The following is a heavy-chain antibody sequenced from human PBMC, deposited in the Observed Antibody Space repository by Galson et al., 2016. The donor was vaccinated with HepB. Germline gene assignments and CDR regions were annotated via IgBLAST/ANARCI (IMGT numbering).Heavy chain of an antibody. J-gene: IGHJ6*02. CDR2: IHYSGTT. CDR3: AKSIVIGRMDV. V-gene: IGHV4-39*01. D-gene: IGHD3-16*02. CDR1: GGSITNTLDH. Sequence: ETLSLTCTVSGGSITNTLDHWGWIRQPPGKGLEYIGTIHYSGTTYHNASLESRLTMSVDTSKNQFSLKLSSVTAADTAVYYCAKSIVIGRMDVWGQGTTVTVSS.